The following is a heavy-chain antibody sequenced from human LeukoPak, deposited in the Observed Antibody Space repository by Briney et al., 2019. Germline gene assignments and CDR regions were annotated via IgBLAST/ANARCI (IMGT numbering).Heavy chain of an antibody. CDR1: GGSISSYY. D-gene: IGHD5-18*01. Sequence: SETLSLTCTVSGGSISSYYWSWIRQPPGKGLEWIGYIYYSGSTNYNPSLKSRVTISVDTSKNQFSLKLSSVTAADTAVYYCASQTWDVDTAMVPYFDYWGQGTLVTVSS. CDR3: ASQTWDVDTAMVPYFDY. J-gene: IGHJ4*02. CDR2: IYYSGST. V-gene: IGHV4-59*08.